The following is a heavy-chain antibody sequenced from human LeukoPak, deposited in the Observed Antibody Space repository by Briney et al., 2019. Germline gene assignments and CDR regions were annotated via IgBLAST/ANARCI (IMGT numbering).Heavy chain of an antibody. Sequence: PGGSLRLSCAASEFTFSNYWMHWVRQAPGKGLVWVSWITGDGSSTRYADSVKGRFTISRDNAKNTLYLQVNSLRAEDTAVYYCARSNWPNYFDYWGQGALVTVSS. J-gene: IGHJ4*02. V-gene: IGHV3-74*01. CDR2: ITGDGSST. D-gene: IGHD1-1*01. CDR1: EFTFSNYW. CDR3: ARSNWPNYFDY.